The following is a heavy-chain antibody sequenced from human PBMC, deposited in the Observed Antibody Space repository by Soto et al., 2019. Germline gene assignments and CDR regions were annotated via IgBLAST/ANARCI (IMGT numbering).Heavy chain of an antibody. V-gene: IGHV4-59*01. Sequence: SETLSLTCTVSGGSISSYYWSWIRQPPGKGLEWIGYIYYSGSTNYNPSLKSRVTISVDTSRNQFSLKVSSVTAADTAVYYCARGTSWQLPFDYWGQGTLVTVS. D-gene: IGHD6-13*01. CDR2: IYYSGST. CDR3: ARGTSWQLPFDY. J-gene: IGHJ4*02. CDR1: GGSISSYY.